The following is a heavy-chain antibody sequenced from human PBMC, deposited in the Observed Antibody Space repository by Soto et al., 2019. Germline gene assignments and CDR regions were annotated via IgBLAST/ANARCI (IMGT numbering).Heavy chain of an antibody. Sequence: QVQLVESGGDVVQPGRSLRLSCAASGSTFSSYDIHWVRQAPGTGLEWVAHITPDGNRAYYADSVKGRFTVSRDNARNTVYLQVKSLRPEDTAVYHCVRGPSHVAFDIWGQGTLVTVSS. CDR2: ITPDGNRA. J-gene: IGHJ3*02. CDR3: VRGPSHVAFDI. V-gene: IGHV3-30-3*01. CDR1: GSTFSSYD.